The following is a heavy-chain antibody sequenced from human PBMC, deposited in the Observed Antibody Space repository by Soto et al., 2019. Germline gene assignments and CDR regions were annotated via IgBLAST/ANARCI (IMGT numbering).Heavy chain of an antibody. J-gene: IGHJ4*02. CDR3: ARDVAS. CDR2: ISSSSYTM. Sequence: EVQLVESGGGLVQPGGSLRLSCAASGFTFSHYSMNWVRQAPGKGLEWVSYISSSSYTMNYADSVKGRFTISRDNAKNSLYLQMNSLRDEETAVYYCARDVASWGQGTLVTVSS. V-gene: IGHV3-48*02. CDR1: GFTFSHYS.